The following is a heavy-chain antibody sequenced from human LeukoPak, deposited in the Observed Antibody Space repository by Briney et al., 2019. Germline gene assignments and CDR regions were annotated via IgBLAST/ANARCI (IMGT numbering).Heavy chain of an antibody. CDR3: ATVAVIRGVTYFDY. Sequence: SETLSLTCTVSGGSISSYYWSWIRQPPGEGLEWIAYLFYSGSTDYNPSLESRVTISVDTSKNQFSLKLRSVTAADTAVYYCATVAVIRGVTYFDYWGQGTLVTVSS. V-gene: IGHV4-59*01. D-gene: IGHD3-10*01. J-gene: IGHJ4*02. CDR1: GGSISSYY. CDR2: LFYSGST.